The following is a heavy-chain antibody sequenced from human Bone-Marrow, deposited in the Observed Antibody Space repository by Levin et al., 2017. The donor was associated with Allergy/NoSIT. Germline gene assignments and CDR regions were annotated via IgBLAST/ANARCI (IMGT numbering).Heavy chain of an antibody. CDR3: ARGGRTTYYYDGSASASSFDL. CDR1: GGSITSYY. D-gene: IGHD3-22*01. J-gene: IGHJ3*01. V-gene: IGHV4-4*07. CDR2: MYSTGDT. Sequence: SQTLSLTCSVSGGSITSYYWAWIRQPAGKGLEFLGRMYSTGDTNKNPSLKSRVTMSIDTSRKHVSLNLTSVTAADTAVYYCARGGRTTYYYDGSASASSFDLWGRGTMVTVSS.